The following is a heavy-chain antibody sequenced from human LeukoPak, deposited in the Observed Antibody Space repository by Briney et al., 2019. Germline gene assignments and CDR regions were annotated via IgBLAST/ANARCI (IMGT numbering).Heavy chain of an antibody. D-gene: IGHD4-17*01. CDR2: IYWNDNK. V-gene: IGHV2-5*01. CDR3: AHGYGDYDPYFDY. J-gene: IGHJ4*02. CDR1: GFSLATSRVG. Sequence: SGPTLVNPTQTLTLTCTFSGFSLATSRVGVGWIRQPPGKALEWLALIYWNDNKRYSPSLRSRLTVTKDTSKTQVFLTMTKTDPVDTATYYCAHGYGDYDPYFDYWGQGTLVTVSS.